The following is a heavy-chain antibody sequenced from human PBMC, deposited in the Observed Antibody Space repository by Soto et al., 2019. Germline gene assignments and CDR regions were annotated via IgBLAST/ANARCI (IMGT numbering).Heavy chain of an antibody. CDR3: AKDLNDIVTGYDTSDAFDL. CDR2: ISYDGSNK. Sequence: QVQLVESGGGVVQPGRSLRLSCAASGFTFSSYGMHWVRQAPGKGLEWVAVISYDGSNKYYADSVKGRFTISRDNSKNTLYLKMNSLRAEDTAVYYCAKDLNDIVTGYDTSDAFDLWGQGTMVTVSS. J-gene: IGHJ3*01. V-gene: IGHV3-30*18. CDR1: GFTFSSYG. D-gene: IGHD3-9*01.